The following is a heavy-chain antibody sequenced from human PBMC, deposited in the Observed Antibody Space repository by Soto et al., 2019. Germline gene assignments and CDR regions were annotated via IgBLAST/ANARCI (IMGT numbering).Heavy chain of an antibody. Sequence: PGESLKISCKGSGYSFTSYWIGWVRQMPGKGLEWMGIIYPGDSDKRYSPSLKSRLTITKDTSKNQVVLTMTNMDPVDTATYYCAHSSGVATIDYWGQGTLVTVSS. CDR3: AHSSGVATIDY. J-gene: IGHJ4*02. CDR1: GYSFTSYW. D-gene: IGHD3-22*01. CDR2: IYPGDSDK. V-gene: IGHV5-51*01.